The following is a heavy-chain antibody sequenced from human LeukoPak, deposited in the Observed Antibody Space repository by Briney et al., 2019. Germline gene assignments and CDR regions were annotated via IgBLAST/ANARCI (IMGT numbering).Heavy chain of an antibody. Sequence: ASVKVSCKASGYTFTSYYMHWVRQAPGQGLEWMGIINPSGGSTSYAQKFQGRVTMTRDTSTGTVYMELSSLRSEDTAVYYCATSLEGYCSSTSCYRFQHWGQGTLVTVSS. D-gene: IGHD2-2*01. J-gene: IGHJ1*01. CDR2: INPSGGST. CDR1: GYTFTSYY. CDR3: ATSLEGYCSSTSCYRFQH. V-gene: IGHV1-46*01.